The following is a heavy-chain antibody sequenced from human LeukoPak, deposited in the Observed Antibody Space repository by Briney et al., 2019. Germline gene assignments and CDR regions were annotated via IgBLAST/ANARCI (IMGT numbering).Heavy chain of an antibody. D-gene: IGHD2-2*01. CDR1: EFSFSNNW. V-gene: IGHV3-7*03. CDR2: IKRDGSEK. J-gene: IGHJ6*02. CDR3: ARGYCSSTSCLYGMDV. Sequence: GGSLRLSCAASEFSFSNNWMNWVRQAPGKGLEWVANIKRDGSEKWYVDSVKGRFTISRDNSKNTLYLQMNSLRAEDTAVYYCARGYCSSTSCLYGMDVWGQGTTVTVSS.